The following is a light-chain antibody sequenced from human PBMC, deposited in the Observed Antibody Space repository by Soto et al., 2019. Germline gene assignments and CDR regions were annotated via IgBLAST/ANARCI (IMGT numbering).Light chain of an antibody. V-gene: IGKV3-20*01. CDR1: QSVSSSY. Sequence: EIVLTQSPGTLSLSPGEGGTLSCRASQSVSSSYLAWYQQKPGQAPRLLIYGASSRATGIPDRFSGSGSGTDFTLTISRLEPEDFAVYYCQQYGSSPRTFGQGTKVDIK. CDR2: GAS. CDR3: QQYGSSPRT. J-gene: IGKJ1*01.